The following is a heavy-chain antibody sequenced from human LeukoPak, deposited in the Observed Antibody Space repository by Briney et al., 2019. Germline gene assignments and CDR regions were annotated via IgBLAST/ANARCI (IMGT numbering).Heavy chain of an antibody. CDR1: GFTFSSYA. Sequence: GGSLRLSCAASGFTFSSYAMHWVRQAPGKGLEWVSIISGSGGSTFYADSVKGRFTISRDNSKNTLYLLMNSLRAADTALYYCAKGGSSAWDSDYHYCDMDVWGKGTTVTVSS. J-gene: IGHJ6*04. V-gene: IGHV3-23*01. CDR2: ISGSGGST. CDR3: AKGGSSAWDSDYHYCDMDV. D-gene: IGHD6-19*01.